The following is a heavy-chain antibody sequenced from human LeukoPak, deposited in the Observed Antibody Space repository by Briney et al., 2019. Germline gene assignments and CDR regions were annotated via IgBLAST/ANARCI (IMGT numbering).Heavy chain of an antibody. V-gene: IGHV3-33*01. J-gene: IGHJ4*02. CDR2: IWYDGSKE. CDR3: VREGDGAPRNFDY. CDR1: GFSFSDFG. D-gene: IGHD3-16*01. Sequence: PGRSLRLACAASGFSFSDFGMHWVRQAPGKGLEWVAMIWYDGSKEYYMESVKGRFTISRDNSKNTLHLQMNSLGAEDSATYYCVREGDGAPRNFDYWGQGTRVTVSS.